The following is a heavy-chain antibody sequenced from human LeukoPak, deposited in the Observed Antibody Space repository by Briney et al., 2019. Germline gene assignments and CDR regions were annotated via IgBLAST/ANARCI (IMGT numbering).Heavy chain of an antibody. V-gene: IGHV3-23*01. D-gene: IGHD6-19*01. CDR1: GFTFSSYA. Sequence: GGSLRLSCAASGFTFSSYAMSWVRQAPGKGLEWVSAISGSGGSTYYADSVKGRFTISRDNSKNTLYLQMNSLRAEDTAVYYCARVGRIAVAGLFDYWGQGTLVTVSS. CDR3: ARVGRIAVAGLFDY. CDR2: ISGSGGST. J-gene: IGHJ4*02.